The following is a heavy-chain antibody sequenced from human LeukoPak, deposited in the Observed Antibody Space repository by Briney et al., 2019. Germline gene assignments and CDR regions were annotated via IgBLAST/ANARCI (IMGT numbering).Heavy chain of an antibody. Sequence: GRSLRLSCVASGFTFKSYGMHWVRQAPGKGLEWVAIIWYGGSNKYYADFVKGRFTTSRDNSKNTLYLQMNSLRADDTAVYYCARVSGYSGTWYVDYWGQGTLVTVSS. CDR2: IWYGGSNK. CDR3: ARVSGYSGTWYVDY. V-gene: IGHV3-33*01. D-gene: IGHD6-13*01. CDR1: GFTFKSYG. J-gene: IGHJ4*02.